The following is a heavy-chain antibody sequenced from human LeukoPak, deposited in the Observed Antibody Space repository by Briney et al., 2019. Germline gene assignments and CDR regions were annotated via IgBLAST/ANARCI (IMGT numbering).Heavy chain of an antibody. CDR3: ARERPPAD. J-gene: IGHJ4*02. CDR1: GGTFRSYA. Sequence: SVKVSCKASGGTFRSYAISWLRQAPGHALEWMGGVIPIFGTANYAQKFQRRVTITTDESTSTAYMELSSLRSEDTAVYYCARERPPADWGQGTLVTVSS. V-gene: IGHV1-69*05. CDR2: VIPIFGTA.